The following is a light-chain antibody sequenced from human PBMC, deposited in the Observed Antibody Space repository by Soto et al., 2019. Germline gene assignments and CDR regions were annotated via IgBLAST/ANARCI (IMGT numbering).Light chain of an antibody. V-gene: IGKV3-20*01. CDR2: GAS. Sequence: EIVLTQSPGTLSLSPGERATLSCRASQSVSSRSLAWYQQKPGQAPRLLIYGASTRATGIPARFSGSGSGTDFTLTISSLQPDDFATYYCQQSYVTPAFGQGTKVDI. J-gene: IGKJ1*01. CDR1: QSVSSRS. CDR3: QQSYVTPA.